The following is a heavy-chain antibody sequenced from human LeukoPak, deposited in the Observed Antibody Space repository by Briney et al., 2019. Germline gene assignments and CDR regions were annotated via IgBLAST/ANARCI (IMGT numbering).Heavy chain of an antibody. CDR3: ARGVKTRGRLVHAFDI. J-gene: IGHJ3*02. Sequence: SVTVSCKASGYTFTSYDINWVRQADGQGLEWMGWMNPNSGNTVYAQKFQGRVTMTRNTSMSTAYMELSSLRCENTAVYYCARGVKTRGRLVHAFDIWGQGRMVTVSS. V-gene: IGHV1-8*01. CDR1: GYTFTSYD. D-gene: IGHD3-9*01. CDR2: MNPNSGNT.